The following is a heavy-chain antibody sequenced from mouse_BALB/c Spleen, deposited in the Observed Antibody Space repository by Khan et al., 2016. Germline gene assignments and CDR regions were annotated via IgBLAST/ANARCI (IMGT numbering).Heavy chain of an antibody. Sequence: EVQLQESGPGLVKPSQSLSLTCSVTGYSITSGYYWNWLRQFPGNKLEWMGYISYDGSNNYNPSLKNRISITRDTSKNQFFLKLNSVTTYDTATCCCGSSRSGWYFDVWGAGTTVSVSS. CDR2: ISYDGSN. V-gene: IGHV3-6*02. CDR3: GSSRSGWYFDV. J-gene: IGHJ1*01. CDR1: GYSITSGYY.